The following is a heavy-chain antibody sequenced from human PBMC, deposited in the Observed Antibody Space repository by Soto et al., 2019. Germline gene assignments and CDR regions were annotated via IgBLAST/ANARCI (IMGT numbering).Heavy chain of an antibody. Sequence: GGSLRLSCAASGFTFSSYSMNWVRQAPGKGLEWVSYISSSSSTIYYADSVKGRFTISRDNAKNSLYLQMNSLRDEDTAVYYCASNGDYGPGGCCMDVWGQGTTVTVSS. CDR3: ASNGDYGPGGCCMDV. J-gene: IGHJ6*02. V-gene: IGHV3-48*02. CDR2: ISSSSSTI. CDR1: GFTFSSYS. D-gene: IGHD4-17*01.